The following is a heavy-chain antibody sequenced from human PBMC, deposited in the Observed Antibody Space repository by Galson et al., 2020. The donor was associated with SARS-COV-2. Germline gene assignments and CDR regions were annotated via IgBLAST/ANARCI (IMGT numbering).Heavy chain of an antibody. CDR1: GFSFRSYE. CDR3: ARDPGTWHFDH. Sequence: GGSLRLSCTASGFSFRSYEMNWVRQSPGKGLEWISYITSSANAMKYAESVEGRFTISRDNTKNSLFLQMNSLRADDTAVYFCARDPGTWHFDHWGRGTPVTVSS. V-gene: IGHV3-48*03. J-gene: IGHJ2*01. CDR2: ITSSANAM.